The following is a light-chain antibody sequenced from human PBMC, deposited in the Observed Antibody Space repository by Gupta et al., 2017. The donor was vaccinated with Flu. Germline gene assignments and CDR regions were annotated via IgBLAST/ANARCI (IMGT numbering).Light chain of an antibody. J-gene: IGLJ2*01. Sequence: SYELNQPPSVSVSPGQTASITCSGDKLGDKYACWYQQKPGQSSVPVIYQDSKRPSGIPERFSGANSGNTATLTISGTQAMDEADYYCQAWASSTDVVFGGGTKLTVL. CDR1: KLGDKY. V-gene: IGLV3-1*01. CDR3: QAWASSTDVV. CDR2: QDS.